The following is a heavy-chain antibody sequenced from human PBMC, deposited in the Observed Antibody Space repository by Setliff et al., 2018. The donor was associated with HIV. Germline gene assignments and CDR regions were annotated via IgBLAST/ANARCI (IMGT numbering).Heavy chain of an antibody. V-gene: IGHV4-38-2*01. Sequence: SETLSLTCAVSGYAITSGFYWGWIRQPPGKGLEWIGSIYHTGTTRYSPSLGSRISISIDVSKNKFSLQLSSVTAADTAIYYCARDTSTRPFHYFYYMDVWGTGTTVTVSS. CDR2: IYHTGTT. CDR3: ARDTSTRPFHYFYYMDV. CDR1: GYAITSGFY. D-gene: IGHD5-18*01. J-gene: IGHJ6*03.